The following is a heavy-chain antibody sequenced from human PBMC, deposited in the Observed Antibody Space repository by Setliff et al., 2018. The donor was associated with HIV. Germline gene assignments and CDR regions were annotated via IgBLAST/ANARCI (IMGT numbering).Heavy chain of an antibody. CDR3: ARDTLYSSGWGYFYYYMDV. J-gene: IGHJ6*03. D-gene: IGHD3-22*01. Sequence: KPSETLSLTCTVSGGSFTSRSYYWGWIRQPPGKGLEWIGSIFYSGITYYNPSLKSRVTISVDTSKNQFSLKLSSVTAADTAEYYCARDTLYSSGWGYFYYYMDVWGKGTTVTVSS. CDR2: IFYSGIT. CDR1: GGSFTSRSYY. V-gene: IGHV4-39*02.